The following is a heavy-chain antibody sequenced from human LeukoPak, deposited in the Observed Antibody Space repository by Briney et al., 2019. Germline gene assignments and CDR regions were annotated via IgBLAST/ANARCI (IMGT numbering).Heavy chain of an antibody. CDR2: ISAYNGNT. V-gene: IGHV1-18*01. J-gene: IGHJ6*03. Sequence: ASVKVSCKASGYTFTSYGISWVRQAPGQGLEWMGWISAYNGNTNYAQKLQGRVTMTKDTSTSTAYMELRSLRSDDTAVYYCASVQPGYSSSWYNYYYYYYMDVWGKGTTVTVSS. CDR1: GYTFTSYG. CDR3: ASVQPGYSSSWYNYYYYYYMDV. D-gene: IGHD6-13*01.